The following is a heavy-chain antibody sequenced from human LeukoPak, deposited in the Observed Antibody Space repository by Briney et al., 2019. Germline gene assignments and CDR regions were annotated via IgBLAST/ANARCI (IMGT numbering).Heavy chain of an antibody. J-gene: IGHJ4*02. CDR3: AREGYDSSGSYYFGY. D-gene: IGHD3-22*01. CDR2: IYYSGTT. Sequence: SQTLSLTCTVSGGSINSGGYYWSWIRQHPGKGLEWIGYIYYSGTTYYNPSLRSRVTISVDTSKNQFSLKLTSVTAADTAVYYCAREGYDSSGSYYFGYWGQGTLVPVSS. CDR1: GGSINSGGYY. V-gene: IGHV4-31*03.